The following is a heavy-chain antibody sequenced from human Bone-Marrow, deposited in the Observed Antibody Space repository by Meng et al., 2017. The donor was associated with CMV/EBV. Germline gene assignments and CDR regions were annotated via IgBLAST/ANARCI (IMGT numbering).Heavy chain of an antibody. Sequence: GESLKISCAASEFTFSNFAMSWVRQAPGRGLAWVSAITGSGGSTYYADSVKGRFTVSRDNSKNTLYLQMNSLRAEDTAVYYCARDSWKLEPRGSYYFDDWGQGTLVTVSS. CDR1: EFTFSNFA. D-gene: IGHD1-1*01. J-gene: IGHJ4*02. V-gene: IGHV3-23*01. CDR3: ARDSWKLEPRGSYYFDD. CDR2: ITGSGGST.